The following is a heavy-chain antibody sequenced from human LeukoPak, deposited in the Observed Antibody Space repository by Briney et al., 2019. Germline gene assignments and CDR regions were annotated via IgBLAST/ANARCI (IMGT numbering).Heavy chain of an antibody. V-gene: IGHV3-15*01. J-gene: IGHJ4*02. CDR3: TTEKGIVLMVYATFDY. CDR2: IKSKTDGGTT. D-gene: IGHD2-8*01. Sequence: GGSLRLSCAASGFTFSNAWMSWVRQAPGKGLEWVGRIKSKTDGGTTDYAAPVKGRFTISRDDSKNTLYLQMNSLNTEDTAVYYCTTEKGIVLMVYATFDYWGQGTLVTASS. CDR1: GFTFSNAW.